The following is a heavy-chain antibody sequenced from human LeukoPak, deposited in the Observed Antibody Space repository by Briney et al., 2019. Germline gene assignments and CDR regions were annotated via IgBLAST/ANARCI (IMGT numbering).Heavy chain of an antibody. CDR3: ARCWRGMSGPIDY. Sequence: GGSLRLSCAASGFTFSSYWMHWVRQAPGKGLVWVSRINSDGSSTRYVDSVKGRFTISRDNAKNTLYLQMNSLRAEDTAVYYCARCWRGMSGPIDYWGQGTLVTVSS. CDR1: GFTFSSYW. J-gene: IGHJ4*02. D-gene: IGHD3-3*01. V-gene: IGHV3-74*01. CDR2: INSDGSST.